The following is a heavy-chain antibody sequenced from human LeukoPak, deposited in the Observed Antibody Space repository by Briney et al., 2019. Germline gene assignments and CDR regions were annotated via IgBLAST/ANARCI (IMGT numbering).Heavy chain of an antibody. J-gene: IGHJ4*02. V-gene: IGHV4-59*01. CDR3: ARGSGSKDY. D-gene: IGHD1-26*01. CDR2: IYYSGST. Sequence: PSETLSLTCTVSGGSISIYYWSWIRQPPGKGLEWIGYIYYSGSTNYNPSLKSRVTISVDTSKNQFSLKLSSVTAADTAVYYCARGSGSKDYWGQGTLVTVSS. CDR1: GGSISIYY.